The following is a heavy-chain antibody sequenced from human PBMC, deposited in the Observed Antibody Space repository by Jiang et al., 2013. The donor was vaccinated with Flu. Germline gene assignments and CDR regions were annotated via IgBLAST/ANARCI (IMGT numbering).Heavy chain of an antibody. CDR3: ARDRGIGGGERRYFDWLPSSVFDY. CDR2: INSDGSST. J-gene: IGHJ4*02. CDR1: GFTFSSYW. D-gene: IGHD3-9*01. Sequence: QLVESGGGLVRPGGSLRLSCAASGFTFSSYWMHWVRQAPGKGLVWVSRINSDGSSTSYADSVKGRFTISRDNAKNTLYLQMNSLRAEDTAVYYCARDRGIGGGERRYFDWLPSSVFDYWGQGTLVTVSS. V-gene: IGHV3-74*01.